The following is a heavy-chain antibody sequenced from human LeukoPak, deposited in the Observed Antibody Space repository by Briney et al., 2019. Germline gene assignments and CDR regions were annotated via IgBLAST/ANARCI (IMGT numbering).Heavy chain of an antibody. CDR3: ARDSSSWYDGYGMDV. V-gene: IGHV4-59*01. CDR2: IYYSGST. Sequence: SETLSLTCTVSGGSISSYYWSWIRQPPGKGLEWIGYIYYSGSTNYNPSLKSRVTISVDASKNQFSLKLSSVTAADTAVYHCARDSSSWYDGYGMDVWGQGTTVTVSS. D-gene: IGHD6-13*01. CDR1: GGSISSYY. J-gene: IGHJ6*02.